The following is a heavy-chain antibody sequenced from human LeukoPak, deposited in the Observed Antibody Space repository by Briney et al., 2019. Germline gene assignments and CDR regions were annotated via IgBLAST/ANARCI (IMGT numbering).Heavy chain of an antibody. Sequence: GGSLRLSCAASGFTFSSYSMNWVRQAPGKGLEWVSSISSSSSYIYYADSVKGRFTISRDNAKNTLYLQMNSLRAEDTAVYYCARGGSYLSAFDIWGQGTMVTVSS. J-gene: IGHJ3*02. CDR1: GFTFSSYS. D-gene: IGHD1-26*01. CDR2: ISSSSSYI. CDR3: ARGGSYLSAFDI. V-gene: IGHV3-21*04.